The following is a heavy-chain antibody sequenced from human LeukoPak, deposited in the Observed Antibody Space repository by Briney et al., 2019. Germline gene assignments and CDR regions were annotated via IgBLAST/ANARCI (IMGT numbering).Heavy chain of an antibody. J-gene: IGHJ5*02. D-gene: IGHD3-10*01. V-gene: IGHV4-31*03. CDR1: GGSISSGGYY. CDR2: IYYSGST. Sequence: PSETLSLTCTVSGGSISSGGYYWSWIRQHPGKGLEWIGYIYYSGSTYYNPSLKSRVTISVDTSKNQFSLKLSSVTAADTAVYYCARTMVRSNWFDPWGQGTLVTVSS. CDR3: ARTMVRSNWFDP.